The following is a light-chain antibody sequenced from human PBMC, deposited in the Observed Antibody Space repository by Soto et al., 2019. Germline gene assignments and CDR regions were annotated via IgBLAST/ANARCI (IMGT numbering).Light chain of an antibody. CDR2: AAS. CDR1: QGISNW. CDR3: QQYNSYRT. Sequence: IQMTHSPSSVSASLGDIVSITFRASQGISNWLAWYQQKPGRAPKLLIYAASSLQSGVSSRFSGSGSGTEFTLTISSLQPDDFATYYCQQYNSYRTFGQGTKVDIK. V-gene: IGKV1D-16*01. J-gene: IGKJ1*01.